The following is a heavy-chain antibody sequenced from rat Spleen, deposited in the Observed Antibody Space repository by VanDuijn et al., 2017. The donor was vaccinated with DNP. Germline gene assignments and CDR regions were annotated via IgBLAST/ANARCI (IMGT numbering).Heavy chain of an antibody. CDR2: IVFPTYSP. CDR1: GFTFSDYY. CDR3: VRWNSGHFDY. Sequence: EVQVVESGGGLVQPGRSLKLSCAASGFTFSDYYMAWVRQAPAKGLEWVAYIVFPTYSPYSIDSVKGRFTISRDNAKSTLYLQMNSLRSEDMSTYYCVRWNSGHFDYWGQGVMVTVSS. J-gene: IGHJ2*01. D-gene: IGHD4-3*01. V-gene: IGHV5-22*01.